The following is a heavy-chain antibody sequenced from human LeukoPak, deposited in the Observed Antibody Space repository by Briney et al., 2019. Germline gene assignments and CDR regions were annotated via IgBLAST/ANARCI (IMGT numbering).Heavy chain of an antibody. Sequence: PSETLSLTCTVSGGSISSSSYYWGWIRQPPGKGLEWIGSIYYSGSTYYNPSLKSRATISVDTSKNQFSLKLSSVTAADTAVYYCARGKACSSTSCHKYYYYYYMDVWGKGTTVTVSS. V-gene: IGHV4-39*07. D-gene: IGHD2-2*01. CDR1: GGSISSSSYY. CDR3: ARGKACSSTSCHKYYYYYYMDV. J-gene: IGHJ6*03. CDR2: IYYSGST.